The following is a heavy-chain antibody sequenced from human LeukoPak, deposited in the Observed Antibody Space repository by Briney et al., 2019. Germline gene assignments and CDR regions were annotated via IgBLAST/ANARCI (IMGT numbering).Heavy chain of an antibody. J-gene: IGHJ6*02. V-gene: IGHV3-23*01. CDR3: AKDQKYCSSSNCQLGPRGYYYYYGMDV. D-gene: IGHD2-2*01. CDR1: GFTFSSYA. Sequence: PGGSLRLSCAASGFTFSSYAMNWVREAPAKALASVSAIPSSGNSTYYADSVKGRFTISRDNSKKTLYLQMNSLRAEDTALYYCAKDQKYCSSSNCQLGPRGYYYYYGMDVWGQGTTVTVSS. CDR2: IPSSGNST.